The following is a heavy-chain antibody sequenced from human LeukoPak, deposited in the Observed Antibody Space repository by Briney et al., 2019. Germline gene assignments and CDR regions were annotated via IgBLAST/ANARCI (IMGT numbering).Heavy chain of an antibody. V-gene: IGHV3-21*04. Sequence: GGSLRLSCAASGFTFSSYSMNWVRQAPGKGLEWDSSISSSSSYIYYADSVKGRFTISRDNAKNSLYLQMNSLRAEDTAVYYCAKPTSSGGSDYWGQGTLVTVSS. CDR2: ISSSSSYI. CDR1: GFTFSSYS. CDR3: AKPTSSGGSDY. J-gene: IGHJ4*02. D-gene: IGHD2-15*01.